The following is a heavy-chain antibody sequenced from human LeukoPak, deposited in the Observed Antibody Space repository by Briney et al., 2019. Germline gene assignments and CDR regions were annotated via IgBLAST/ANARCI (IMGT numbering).Heavy chain of an antibody. Sequence: SSVPVSCKASGYTFTSYDINWVRQATGQGLEWMGWMNPNSGNTGYAQKFQGRVTMTRNTSISTAYMELSSLRSEDTAVYYCARGSYYDSSGYYQNDAFDIWGQGTMVTVSS. V-gene: IGHV1-8*01. CDR3: ARGSYYDSSGYYQNDAFDI. J-gene: IGHJ3*02. CDR2: MNPNSGNT. D-gene: IGHD3-22*01. CDR1: GYTFTSYD.